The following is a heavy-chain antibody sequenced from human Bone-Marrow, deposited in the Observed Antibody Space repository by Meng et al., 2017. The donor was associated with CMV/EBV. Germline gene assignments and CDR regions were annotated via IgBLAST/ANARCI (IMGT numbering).Heavy chain of an antibody. CDR3: ARVGIAARVSDY. J-gene: IGHJ4*02. V-gene: IGHV1-18*01. D-gene: IGHD6-6*01. CDR1: GYTFRNYG. CDR2: INTSKGNT. Sequence: ASVKVSCKASGYTFRNYGITWVRQAPGQGLEWMGWINTSKGNTNNAQRFQGRVTMTTDTSTSTAYMELRSLRSDDTAVYYCARVGIAARVSDYWGQGTLVTVSS.